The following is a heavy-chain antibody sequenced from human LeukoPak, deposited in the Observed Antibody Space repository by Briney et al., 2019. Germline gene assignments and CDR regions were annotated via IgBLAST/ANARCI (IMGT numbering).Heavy chain of an antibody. CDR2: IYFGGNT. CDR1: GGSISSSSYY. J-gene: IGHJ4*02. Sequence: SETLSLTCTLSGGSISSSSYYWAWIRQPPGRGLEWIGRIYFGGNTYYNPSLKSRVTISVDTSKNQFSLRLNSVTAADTAVYYCARDRSGYCGGGSCYSAGFFDYWGQGTLVTVSS. V-gene: IGHV4-39*07. CDR3: ARDRSGYCGGGSCYSAGFFDY. D-gene: IGHD2-15*01.